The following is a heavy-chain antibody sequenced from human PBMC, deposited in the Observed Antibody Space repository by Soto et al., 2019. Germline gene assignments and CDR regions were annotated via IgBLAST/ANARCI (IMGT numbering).Heavy chain of an antibody. Sequence: GGSLRLSCAASGFTFSSYGMHWVRQAPGKGLEWVAVISYDGSNKYYADSVKGRFTISRDNSKNTLYLQMNSLRAEDTAVYYCAKDPVVTPDYYYYMDVWGKGTTVTVSS. CDR1: GFTFSSYG. J-gene: IGHJ6*03. CDR2: ISYDGSNK. D-gene: IGHD3-22*01. V-gene: IGHV3-30*18. CDR3: AKDPVVTPDYYYYMDV.